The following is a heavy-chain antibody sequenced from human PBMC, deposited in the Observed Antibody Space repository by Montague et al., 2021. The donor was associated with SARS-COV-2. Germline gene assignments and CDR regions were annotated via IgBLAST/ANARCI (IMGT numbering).Heavy chain of an antibody. CDR2: IYYSGSX. Sequence: SETLSLTCTVSGGSISSSSYYWGWIRQPPGKGLEWIGSIYYSGSXYYNPSLKSRVTISVDTSKNQFSLKLSSVTAADTAVYYCARQGMAGITIFGVVLPNYGMDVWGQGTPVTVSS. V-gene: IGHV4-39*01. J-gene: IGHJ6*02. CDR3: ARQGMAGITIFGVVLPNYGMDV. CDR1: GGSISSSSYY. D-gene: IGHD3-3*01.